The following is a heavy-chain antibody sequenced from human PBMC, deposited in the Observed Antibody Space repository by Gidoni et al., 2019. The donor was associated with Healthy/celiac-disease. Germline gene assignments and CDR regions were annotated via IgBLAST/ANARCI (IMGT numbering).Heavy chain of an antibody. CDR1: GGSISSGGYY. Sequence: QVQLQESGPGLVKPSQTLSLTCTVSGGSISSGGYYWSWIRQHPGKGLEWIGYIYYSGSTYYNPSLKSRVTISVDTSKNQFSLKLSSVTAADTAVYYCARARNTKVGYCSSTSCSNGMDVWGQGTTVTVSS. J-gene: IGHJ6*02. CDR3: ARARNTKVGYCSSTSCSNGMDV. D-gene: IGHD2-2*01. CDR2: IYYSGST. V-gene: IGHV4-31*03.